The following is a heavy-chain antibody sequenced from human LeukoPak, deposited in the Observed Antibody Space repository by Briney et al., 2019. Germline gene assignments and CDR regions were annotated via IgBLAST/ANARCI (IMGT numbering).Heavy chain of an antibody. CDR2: VDPEDSET. Sequence: GATVKISCKVSGYTFTDYYMHWVQQAPGKGLEWMGLVDPEDSETIYAEKFQGRVTITADTSTDTAYMELSSLRSEDTAVYYCATGPDYDFWSGPTQIDYWGQGTLVTVSS. D-gene: IGHD3-3*01. V-gene: IGHV1-69-2*01. J-gene: IGHJ4*02. CDR3: ATGPDYDFWSGPTQIDY. CDR1: GYTFTDYY.